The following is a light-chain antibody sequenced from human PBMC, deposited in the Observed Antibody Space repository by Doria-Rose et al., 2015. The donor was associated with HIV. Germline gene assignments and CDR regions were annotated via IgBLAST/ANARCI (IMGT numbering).Light chain of an antibody. CDR3: QQSYRSPYT. V-gene: IGKV1-39*01. Sequence: ASMGDRITITCRASQGISTYLNWYRQKPGKAPELLIFSASTLQSGVPSRFSGSGSGTHFTLTITNLQPEDFATFFCQQSYRSPYTFGQGTKLDIK. CDR2: SAS. CDR1: QGISTY. J-gene: IGKJ2*01.